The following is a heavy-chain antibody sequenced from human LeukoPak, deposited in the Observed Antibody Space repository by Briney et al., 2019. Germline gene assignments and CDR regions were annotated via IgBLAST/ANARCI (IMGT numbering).Heavy chain of an antibody. D-gene: IGHD5-18*01. Sequence: SETLSLTCTVSGGSISRHYWSWIRQPPGKGPEWIGYVYYTGSTNYNPSLKSRVTISVDTSKNQFSLKLSSVTAADTAVYYCAREPGGARGSSYGYGYYYYMDVWGKGTTVTVSS. V-gene: IGHV4-59*11. CDR1: GGSISRHY. CDR3: AREPGGARGSSYGYGYYYYMDV. CDR2: VYYTGST. J-gene: IGHJ6*03.